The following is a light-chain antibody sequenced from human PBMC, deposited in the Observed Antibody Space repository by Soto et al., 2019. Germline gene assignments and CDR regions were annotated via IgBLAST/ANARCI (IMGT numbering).Light chain of an antibody. V-gene: IGKV1-5*03. CDR2: KAS. Sequence: DIPMTQSPSTLSASVGDRVTITCRASQSISSWLAWYQQKPGKAPKLLIYKASSLESGVPSRFSGSGSGKEFTLTISSLQPDDFATYYCQQYNSYLYTFGQGTKLEIK. CDR3: QQYNSYLYT. CDR1: QSISSW. J-gene: IGKJ2*01.